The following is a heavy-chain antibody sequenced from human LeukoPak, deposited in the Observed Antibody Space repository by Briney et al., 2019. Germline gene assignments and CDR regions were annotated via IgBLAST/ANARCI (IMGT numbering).Heavy chain of an antibody. CDR2: INNDGRST. D-gene: IGHD2-15*01. J-gene: IGHJ4*02. CDR1: GFTFSFYW. CDR3: ARDNEYCTGGTCRLDY. V-gene: IGHV3-74*01. Sequence: GGSLRLSCASSGFTFSFYWMHWVRQAPGKGLVWVSRINNDGRSTSYAGSVKGRFTISRDDAKNTLYLQMNSLRAEDTAVYYCARDNEYCTGGTCRLDYWGQGALVTVSS.